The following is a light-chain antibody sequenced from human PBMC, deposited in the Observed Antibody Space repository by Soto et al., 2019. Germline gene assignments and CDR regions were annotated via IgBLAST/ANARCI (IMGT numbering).Light chain of an antibody. CDR3: QSYDSSLSGVV. CDR2: GNS. CDR1: SSNIGAGYD. Sequence: QSVLTQPPSVSGAPGQRVTISCTGSSSNIGAGYDVHWYQQLPGTAPKLLIYGNSNRPSGVPDRFSGSKSGTSASLAITGVQAEDEADYYCQSYDSSLSGVVLGGGTQLAVL. V-gene: IGLV1-40*01. J-gene: IGLJ2*01.